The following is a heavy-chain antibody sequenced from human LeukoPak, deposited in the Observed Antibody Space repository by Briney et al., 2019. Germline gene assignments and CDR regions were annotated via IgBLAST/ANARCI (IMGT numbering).Heavy chain of an antibody. CDR1: GFTFSNHW. CDR2: IKQDGSEK. Sequence: GGSLRLSCTASGFTFSNHWMSWVRQAPGKGLEWVANIKQDGSEKYYVDSVKGRFTISRDNAKNSLYLQMNSLRAEDTAVYYCARGGGSYYNYWGQGTLVPFSS. D-gene: IGHD1-26*01. V-gene: IGHV3-7*04. CDR3: ARGGGSYYNY. J-gene: IGHJ4*02.